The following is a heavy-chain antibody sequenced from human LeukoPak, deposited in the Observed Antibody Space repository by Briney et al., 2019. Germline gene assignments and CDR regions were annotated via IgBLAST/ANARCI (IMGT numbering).Heavy chain of an antibody. CDR2: IYYSGST. CDR3: ARRNARGWPYLDY. J-gene: IGHJ4*02. V-gene: IGHV4-59*08. CDR1: GGSISSYY. D-gene: IGHD6-19*01. Sequence: SETLSLTCTVSGGSISSYYWSWIRQPPGKGLEWNGYIYYSGSTNYNPSLKSRVTISVDTSKNQFSLKLNSVTAADTAVYYCARRNARGWPYLDYWGQGTLVTVSS.